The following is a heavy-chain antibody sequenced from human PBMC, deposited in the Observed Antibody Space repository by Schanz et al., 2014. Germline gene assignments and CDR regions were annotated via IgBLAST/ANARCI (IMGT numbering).Heavy chain of an antibody. V-gene: IGHV3-11*06. CDR1: GFTVSSNY. Sequence: VQLVESGGGLIQPGGSLRLSCAASGFTVSSNYMTWIRQAPGKGLEWVSDISDSGDSTHYADSVKGRFTISRDNAKNSLYLQMNSLRAEDTAVYYCARPSDSSWYMDVWGKGTTVAASS. D-gene: IGHD2-21*02. CDR2: ISDSGDST. CDR3: ARPSDSSWYMDV. J-gene: IGHJ6*03.